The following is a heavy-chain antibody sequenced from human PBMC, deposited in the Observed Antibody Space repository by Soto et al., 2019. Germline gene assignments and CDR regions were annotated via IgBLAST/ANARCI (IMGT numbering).Heavy chain of an antibody. CDR1: GYTFTSYY. D-gene: IGHD3-10*01. CDR3: ARAGVPYYYGSGSYDVPEKLTNYYYYYYMDV. Sequence: ASVKVSCKASGYTFTSYYMHWVRQAPGQGLEWMGIINPSGGSTSYAQKFQGRVTMTRDTSTSTVYMELSSLRSEDTAVYYCARAGVPYYYGSGSYDVPEKLTNYYYYYYMDVWGKGTTVTVSS. J-gene: IGHJ6*03. CDR2: INPSGGST. V-gene: IGHV1-46*03.